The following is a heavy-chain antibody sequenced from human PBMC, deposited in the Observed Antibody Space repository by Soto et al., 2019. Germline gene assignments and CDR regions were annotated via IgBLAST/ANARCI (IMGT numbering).Heavy chain of an antibody. D-gene: IGHD2-2*01. CDR1: GFTFSTYA. Sequence: GGSLRLSCAASGFTFSTYAMNWVRQAPGKGLEWVSSISNSGSFIYYADSVKGRFTISRDNARNSLYLQLDSLRAEDTAVYYCAKVYLGCSSTTCLFYFDYWGQGTLVTVSS. V-gene: IGHV3-21*01. CDR3: AKVYLGCSSTTCLFYFDY. CDR2: ISNSGSFI. J-gene: IGHJ4*02.